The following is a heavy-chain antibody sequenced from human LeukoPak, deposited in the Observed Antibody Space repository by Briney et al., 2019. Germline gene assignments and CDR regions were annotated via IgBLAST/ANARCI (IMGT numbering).Heavy chain of an antibody. CDR2: IFYNGNT. V-gene: IGHV4-39*07. CDR1: GASISTNTYY. J-gene: IGHJ5*02. D-gene: IGHD1-14*01. CDR3: ARLNKPGWFDP. Sequence: SETLSLTCTVSGASISTNTYYWAWIRQPPGKGLEWIVNIFYNGNTYYNPSLKSRVTISIDTSNNQFSLKLISVTAADMAVYYCARLNKPGWFDPWGQGTLVTVSS.